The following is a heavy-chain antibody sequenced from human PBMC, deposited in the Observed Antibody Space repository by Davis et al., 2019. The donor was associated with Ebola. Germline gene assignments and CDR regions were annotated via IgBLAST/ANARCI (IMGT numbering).Heavy chain of an antibody. Sequence: PSETLSLTCTVSGYSISSGYYWGWIRQPPGRGLEWIGYIYYSGSTDYNPSLKSRVTISVDTSKSQFSLKLSSVTAADTAVYYCARFTWCSSTSCYYYYGMDVWGQGTTVTVSS. CDR3: ARFTWCSSTSCYYYYGMDV. J-gene: IGHJ6*02. V-gene: IGHV4-61*01. CDR2: IYYSGST. CDR1: GYSISSGYY. D-gene: IGHD2-2*01.